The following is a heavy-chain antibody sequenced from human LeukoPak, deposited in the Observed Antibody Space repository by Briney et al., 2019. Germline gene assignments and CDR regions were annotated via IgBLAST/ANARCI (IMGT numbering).Heavy chain of an antibody. J-gene: IGHJ5*02. D-gene: IGHD6-6*01. CDR2: ISSSSSYI. CDR3: ARDLDPEYSSSVDWFDP. Sequence: GGSLRLSCTASGFTFSSYSMNWVRQAPGKGLGWVSSISSSSSYIYYADSVKGPFTISRDNAKNSLYLQMNSLRAEDTAVYYCARDLDPEYSSSVDWFDPWGQGTLVTVSS. V-gene: IGHV3-21*01. CDR1: GFTFSSYS.